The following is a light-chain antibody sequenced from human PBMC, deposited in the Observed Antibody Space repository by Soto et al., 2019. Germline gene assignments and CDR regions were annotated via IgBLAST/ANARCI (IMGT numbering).Light chain of an antibody. CDR1: QSVHSRY. CDR2: ASS. Sequence: LVLTQSPGTLSLSPGERANLSCSASQSVHSRYLSWYQKKVGQAPRLLIYASSKRATGIPDRFSGSGSGTDFTLTISRLETEDFAVYYCQQLDNSKWTFGQGTKVDIK. CDR3: QQLDNSKWT. J-gene: IGKJ1*01. V-gene: IGKV3-20*01.